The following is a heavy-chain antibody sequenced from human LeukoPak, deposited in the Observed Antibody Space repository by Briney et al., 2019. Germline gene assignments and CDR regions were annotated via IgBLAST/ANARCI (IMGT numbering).Heavy chain of an antibody. D-gene: IGHD1-26*01. Sequence: PSETLSLTCAVSGGSIGSSNWWSWVRQPPGKGLEWIGEIYHSGSTNYNPSLKSRVTISVDKSKNQFSLKLSSVTASDTAVYYCARGGGSYSRGVAPPTYYFDYWGQGTLVTVSS. CDR2: IYHSGST. CDR3: ARGGGSYSRGVAPPTYYFDY. CDR1: GGSIGSSNW. J-gene: IGHJ4*02. V-gene: IGHV4-4*02.